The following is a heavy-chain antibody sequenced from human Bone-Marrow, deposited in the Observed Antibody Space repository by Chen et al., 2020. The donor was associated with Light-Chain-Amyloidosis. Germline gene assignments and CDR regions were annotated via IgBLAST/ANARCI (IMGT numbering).Heavy chain of an antibody. V-gene: IGHV4-34*01. Sequence: QVELQQWGAGLLKPSETLSLTCGIHNGAFGDDYWTWIRQPPGKGLQWIAEINHSGSANYNSSLKSRTTISVDNSKNQFSLRIISVTAADTAVYYCARYEPHFSDSIISGYTAWGQGTSVTVSS. CDR3: ARYEPHFSDSIISGYTA. CDR1: NGAFGDDY. CDR2: INHSGSA. J-gene: IGHJ5*02. D-gene: IGHD5-12*01.